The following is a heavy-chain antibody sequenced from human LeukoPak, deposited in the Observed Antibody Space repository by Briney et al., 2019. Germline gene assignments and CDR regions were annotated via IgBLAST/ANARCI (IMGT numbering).Heavy chain of an antibody. CDR3: AXXXXXXXTAGXXXXWFDP. J-gene: IGHJ5*02. CDR1: GGSISSYY. CDR2: XXXSGST. Sequence: TSETLSLTCTVSGGSISSYYWSWIRQPPGKGLEWIGYXXXSGSTYYNPSLKXXVSISVDTSKNQFSLKLSSVTAADTAVYFCAXXXXXXXTAGXXXXWFDPWGQGTQVTVSS. V-gene: IGHV4-59*04. D-gene: IGHD6-13*01.